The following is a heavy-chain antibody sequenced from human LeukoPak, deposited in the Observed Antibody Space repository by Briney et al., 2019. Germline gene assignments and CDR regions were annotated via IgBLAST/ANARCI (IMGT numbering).Heavy chain of an antibody. J-gene: IGHJ6*03. D-gene: IGHD3-22*01. Sequence: MASETLSLTCTVSGGSISSGSYDWRWIRQPAGKGLEWIVRIYTSGSTNYNPSPKSRVTISVDTSKNQFSLKLSSVTGADTAVYYCARVTSSGYYPYYYYYMDVWGKGTTVTVSS. CDR1: GGSISSGSYD. V-gene: IGHV4-61*02. CDR2: IYTSGST. CDR3: ARVTSSGYYPYYYYYMDV.